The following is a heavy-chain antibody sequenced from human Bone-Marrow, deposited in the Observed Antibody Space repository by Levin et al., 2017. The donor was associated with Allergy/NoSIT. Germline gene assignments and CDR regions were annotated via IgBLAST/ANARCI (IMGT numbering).Heavy chain of an antibody. V-gene: IGHV1-2*06. J-gene: IGHJ5*02. CDR3: AREVESPDWFDP. Sequence: ASVKVSCKASGYSFTAFYVNWVRQAPGQGLEWMGRVDPVSAATNYAQKFQGRVTMTRDTSTSTAYMDLRRLTSDDTALYYCAREVESPDWFDPWGPGTLVTVSS. CDR1: GYSFTAFY. CDR2: VDPVSAAT.